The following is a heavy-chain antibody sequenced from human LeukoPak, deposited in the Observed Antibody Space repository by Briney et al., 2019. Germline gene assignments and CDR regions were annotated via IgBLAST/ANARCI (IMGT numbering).Heavy chain of an antibody. CDR2: IIPIFGTA. V-gene: IGHV1-69*05. CDR3: ARDLYCSSTSCSHYYYYYMDV. J-gene: IGHJ6*03. D-gene: IGHD2-2*01. Sequence: SVKVSCKASGGTFSSYAISWVRQAPGQGLEWMGGIIPIFGTANYAQKFQGRVTITTDESTSTAYMELSSLRSEDTAVYYCARDLYCSSTSCSHYYYYYMDVWGKGTTVTVSS. CDR1: GGTFSSYA.